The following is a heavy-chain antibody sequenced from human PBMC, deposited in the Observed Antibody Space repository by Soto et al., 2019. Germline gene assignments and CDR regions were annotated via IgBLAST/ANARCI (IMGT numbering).Heavy chain of an antibody. CDR1: GGSISSGGYY. CDR2: IYYSGST. CDR3: ARVRGLTAYYYYMDV. V-gene: IGHV4-31*03. J-gene: IGHJ6*03. Sequence: NPSETLSLTRTVSGGSISSGGYYWSWTRQHPGKGLEWIGYIYYSGSTYYNPSLKSRVTISVDTSKNQFSLKLSSVTAADTAVYYCARVRGLTAYYYYMDVWGKGTTVTVSS. D-gene: IGHD3-10*01.